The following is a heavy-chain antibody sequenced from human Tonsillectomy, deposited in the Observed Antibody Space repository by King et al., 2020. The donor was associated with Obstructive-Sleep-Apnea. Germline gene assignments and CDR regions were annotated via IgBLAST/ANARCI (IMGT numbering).Heavy chain of an antibody. V-gene: IGHV3-11*06. J-gene: IGHJ4*02. D-gene: IGHD6-19*01. Sequence: VQLVESGGGVVKPGGSLRLSCAASGFTFTDYDYYMSWIRQAPGKGLEWVAYISSTGTYIKYADSLKGRFTISRDNAANSVYLQMNSLRADDTALYFLAREAGDWLVDSWGQGTLVIVSS. CDR1: GFTFTDYDYY. CDR2: ISSTGTYI. CDR3: AREAGDWLVDS.